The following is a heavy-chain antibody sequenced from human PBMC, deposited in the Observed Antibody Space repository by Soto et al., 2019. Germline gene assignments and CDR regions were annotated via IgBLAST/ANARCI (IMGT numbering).Heavy chain of an antibody. Sequence: GGSLRLSCATSGFTFSNYWMHWVRQVPGRGLVWVSRIDTDGSTTSYADFAKGRFTISRDNAKSTLSLQMDSLRAEDTAIYYCACSRRPARLGPKGAIDYWGQGTLVTVSS. J-gene: IGHJ4*02. D-gene: IGHD2-15*01. CDR1: GFTFSNYW. V-gene: IGHV3-74*01. CDR3: ACSRRPARLGPKGAIDY. CDR2: IDTDGSTT.